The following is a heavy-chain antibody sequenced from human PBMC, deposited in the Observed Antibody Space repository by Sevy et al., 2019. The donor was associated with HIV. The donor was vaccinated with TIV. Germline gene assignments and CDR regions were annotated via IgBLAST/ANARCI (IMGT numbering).Heavy chain of an antibody. D-gene: IGHD4-17*01. CDR1: GYTCTSYG. V-gene: IGHV1-18*01. Sequence: ASVKVSCKASGYTCTSYGISWVRRAPRQGLEWMGWISAYNGNTNYAQKLQGRVTMTTDTSTSTAYMELRSLRSDDTAVYYCASSSYGDYVGVDYWGQGTLVTVSS. CDR2: ISAYNGNT. J-gene: IGHJ4*02. CDR3: ASSSYGDYVGVDY.